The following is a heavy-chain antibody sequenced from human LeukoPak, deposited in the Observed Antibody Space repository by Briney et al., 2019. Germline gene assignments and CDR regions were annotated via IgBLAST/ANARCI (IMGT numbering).Heavy chain of an antibody. CDR3: TTAHYDFWSPPTETWY. CDR1: GFTFSNAW. CDR2: IKSKTDGGTT. V-gene: IGHV3-15*01. D-gene: IGHD3-3*01. Sequence: GGSLRLSCAASGFTFSNAWMSWVRQAPGKGLEWVGRIKSKTDGGTTDYAAPVKGRFTISRDDSKNTLYLQMNSLKTEDTAVYYCTTAHYDFWSPPTETWYWGQGTLVTVSS. J-gene: IGHJ4*02.